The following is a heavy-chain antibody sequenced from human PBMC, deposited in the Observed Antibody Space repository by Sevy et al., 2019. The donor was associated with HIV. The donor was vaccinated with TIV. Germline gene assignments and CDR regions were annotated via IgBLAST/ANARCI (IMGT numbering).Heavy chain of an antibody. V-gene: IGHV3-53*01. Sequence: GGSLRLSCEVSGFTVSSKYMSWVRQAPGKGLEWVSVLQSGGSTHYADSVRGRFTISRDNSKNTLYLQMDGLRAEDTAIYYCTRSLASGYFVTFDHWGRGALVTVSS. CDR3: TRSLASGYFVTFDH. D-gene: IGHD5-12*01. CDR2: LQSGGST. CDR1: GFTVSSKY. J-gene: IGHJ4*02.